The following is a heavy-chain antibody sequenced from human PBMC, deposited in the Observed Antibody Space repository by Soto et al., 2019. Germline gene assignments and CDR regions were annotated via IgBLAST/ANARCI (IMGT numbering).Heavy chain of an antibody. V-gene: IGHV3-21*04. CDR3: ARAASFYYDNTGFYHFDY. CDR2: ITTSSSFR. Sequence: GGSLRLTCAASGFTFSTYSMNWVRQAPGKGLEWVSDITTSSSFRFYADSVKGRFTISRDDAKNSLYLQMNSLRAEDTAVYYCARAASFYYDNTGFYHFDYWGQGSLVTVSS. J-gene: IGHJ4*02. D-gene: IGHD3-22*01. CDR1: GFTFSTYS.